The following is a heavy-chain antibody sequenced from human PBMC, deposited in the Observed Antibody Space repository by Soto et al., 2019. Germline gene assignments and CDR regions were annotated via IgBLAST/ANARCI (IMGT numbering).Heavy chain of an antibody. CDR3: ARASRGDYCIADSCYSDY. D-gene: IGHD4-17*01. Sequence: QVQLVQSGAEVKKPGASVKVSCKASGYDFSNYGISWVRQAPGQGLEWMGWISPYSGESNYAQKFQGRLTVTLDTSTSTVYLELGSLRSADTAVFYCARASRGDYCIADSCYSDYWGQGTLVTVSS. CDR2: ISPYSGES. CDR1: GYDFSNYG. J-gene: IGHJ4*02. V-gene: IGHV1-18*01.